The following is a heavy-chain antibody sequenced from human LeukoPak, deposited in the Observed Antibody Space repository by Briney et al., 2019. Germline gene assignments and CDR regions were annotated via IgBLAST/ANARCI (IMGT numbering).Heavy chain of an antibody. D-gene: IGHD3-10*01. V-gene: IGHV4-59*01. J-gene: IGHJ3*02. CDR2: VFYSGGT. CDR1: GGSITGYY. CDR3: AREKVVRDAFDI. Sequence: SETLSLTCTVSGGSITGYYWSWIRQPPGKGLEWIGYVFYSGGTLYNPSLKSRVTISVDTSKNQFSLKLSSVTAADTAVYYCAREKVVRDAFDIWGQGTMVTVSS.